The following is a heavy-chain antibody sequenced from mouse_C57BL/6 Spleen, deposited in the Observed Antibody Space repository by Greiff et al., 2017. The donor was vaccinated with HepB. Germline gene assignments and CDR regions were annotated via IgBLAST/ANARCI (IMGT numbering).Heavy chain of an antibody. D-gene: IGHD1-1*01. Sequence: VQLQQSGAELARPGASVKLSCKASGYTFTSYGISWVKQRTGQGLEWIGEIYPRSGNTYYNEKFKGKATLTADKSSSTAYMELRSLTSEDSAVYFCARGEDGHDGPKNYFDYWGQGTTLTVSS. V-gene: IGHV1-81*01. CDR2: IYPRSGNT. CDR3: ARGEDGHDGPKNYFDY. J-gene: IGHJ2*01. CDR1: GYTFTSYG.